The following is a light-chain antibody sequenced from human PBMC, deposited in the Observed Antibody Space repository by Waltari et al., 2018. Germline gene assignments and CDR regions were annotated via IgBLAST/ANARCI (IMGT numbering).Light chain of an antibody. V-gene: IGKV1-39*01. CDR3: QETYSSPPST. J-gene: IGKJ1*01. CDR2: SAS. CDR1: QSIGNY. Sequence: DIQVTQSPSSLSAPVGDRVSITCRASQSIGNYLNWYQHKPGKAPKLRIYSASSLQSGVPSRFSGSGSGTDFTLTITSLQPEDFATYYCQETYSSPPSTFGPGTKVESK.